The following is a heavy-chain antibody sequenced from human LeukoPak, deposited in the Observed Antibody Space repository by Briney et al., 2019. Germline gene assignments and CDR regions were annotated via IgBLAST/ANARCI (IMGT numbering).Heavy chain of an antibody. CDR2: IYYSGST. CDR3: ARAVAGPHYFDY. CDR1: GYSISSGYY. J-gene: IGHJ4*02. Sequence: PSETLSLTCTVSGYSISSGYYWGWIRQPPGKGLEWTGYIYYSGSTNYNPSLKSRVTISVDTSKNQFSLKRSSVAAADTAVYYCARAVAGPHYFDYWGQGTLVTVSS. D-gene: IGHD6-19*01. V-gene: IGHV4-38-2*02.